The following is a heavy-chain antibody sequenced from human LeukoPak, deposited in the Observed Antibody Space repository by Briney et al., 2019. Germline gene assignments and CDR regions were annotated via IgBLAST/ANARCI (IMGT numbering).Heavy chain of an antibody. Sequence: SETLPLTCTVSGGSISSSSYYWSWIRQPAGKGLEWIGRIYTSGSTNYNPSLKSRVTMSVDTSKNQFSLKLSSVTAADTAVYYCARTRAYYYYYYYMDVWGKGTTVTISS. D-gene: IGHD2-21*01. CDR2: IYTSGST. CDR1: GGSISSSSYY. CDR3: ARTRAYYYYYYYMDV. V-gene: IGHV4-61*02. J-gene: IGHJ6*03.